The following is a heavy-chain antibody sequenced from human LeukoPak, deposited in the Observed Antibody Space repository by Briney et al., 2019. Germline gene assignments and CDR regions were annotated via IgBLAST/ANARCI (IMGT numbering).Heavy chain of an antibody. D-gene: IGHD6-19*01. CDR1: GGSISSGGYS. CDR2: IYYSGST. Sequence: PSETLSLTCAVSGGSISSGGYSWSWIRQPPGKGLEWIGYIYYSGSTYYNPSLKSRVTISVDTSKNQFSLKLSSVTAADTAVYYCASWVKEQWLVPNGGYWGQGTLVTVSS. V-gene: IGHV4-30-2*01. J-gene: IGHJ4*02. CDR3: ASWVKEQWLVPNGGY.